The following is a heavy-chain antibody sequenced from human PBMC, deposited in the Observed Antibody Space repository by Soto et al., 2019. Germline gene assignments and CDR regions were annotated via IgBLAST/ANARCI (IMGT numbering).Heavy chain of an antibody. CDR3: ARESTRTTAPDY. CDR2: INAGNGNT. Sequence: ASVKVSCKASGYTFISYAIHWVRQAPGQRLEWMGWINAGNGNTEYSQKFQGRVTITRDTSASTAYMELTSLRSEDTAVYYCARESTRTTAPDYWGQGTLVTVSS. D-gene: IGHD4-17*01. V-gene: IGHV1-3*01. J-gene: IGHJ4*02. CDR1: GYTFISYA.